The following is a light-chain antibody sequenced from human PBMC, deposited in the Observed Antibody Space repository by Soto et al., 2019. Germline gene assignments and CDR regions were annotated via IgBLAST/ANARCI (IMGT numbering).Light chain of an antibody. CDR1: SSDVGAYNY. J-gene: IGLJ2*01. CDR3: SSYRSSSTLV. Sequence: QSALTQPASVSGSPGQSITISCTGTSSDVGAYNYVSWYQQHPGKAPKLMIYDVSNRPSGVSNRFSGSKSDNTASLTISGLQADDEADYSCSSYRSSSTLVFGGGTKLTVL. CDR2: DVS. V-gene: IGLV2-14*03.